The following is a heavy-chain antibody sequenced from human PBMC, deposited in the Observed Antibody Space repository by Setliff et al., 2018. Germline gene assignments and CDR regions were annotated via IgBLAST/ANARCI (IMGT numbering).Heavy chain of an antibody. D-gene: IGHD6-19*01. CDR2: INANTGGT. CDR3: ARVGGYASAWHGIEAFDI. Sequence: ASVKVSCKTSGYIFTNYYIHWVRQAPGQGLEWMGWINANTGGTREVQKFQGRVTMTRDTSIDTAYMEVNRLTYDDTAVYYCARVGGYASAWHGIEAFDIWGRGTKVTVSS. V-gene: IGHV1-2*02. CDR1: GYIFTNYY. J-gene: IGHJ3*02.